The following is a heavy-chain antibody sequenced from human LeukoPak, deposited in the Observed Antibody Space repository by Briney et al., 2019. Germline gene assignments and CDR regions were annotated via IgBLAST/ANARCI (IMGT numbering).Heavy chain of an antibody. Sequence: PGGSLRLSCAASGFTFDDYAMHWVRHAPGKGLEWVSGISWNSGSIGYADSVKGRFTISRDNAKNSLYLQMNSLRAEDTALYYCARNSGWYGYYYYGMDVWGQGTTVTVSS. D-gene: IGHD6-19*01. J-gene: IGHJ6*02. CDR2: ISWNSGSI. V-gene: IGHV3-9*01. CDR3: ARNSGWYGYYYYGMDV. CDR1: GFTFDDYA.